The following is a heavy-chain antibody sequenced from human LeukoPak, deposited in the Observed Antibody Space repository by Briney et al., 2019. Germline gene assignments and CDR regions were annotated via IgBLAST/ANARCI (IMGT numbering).Heavy chain of an antibody. D-gene: IGHD3-10*01. J-gene: IGHJ4*02. CDR2: IWYDGSNK. CDR1: GFTFSSYG. CDR3: ANKNYYGSGSCPDY. Sequence: GGSLRLSCAASGFTFSSYGMHWVRQAPGKGLEWVAVIWYDGSNKYYADSVKGRFTISRDNSKNTLYLQMNSLRAEDTAVYYCANKNYYGSGSCPDYWGQGTLVTVSS. V-gene: IGHV3-30*02.